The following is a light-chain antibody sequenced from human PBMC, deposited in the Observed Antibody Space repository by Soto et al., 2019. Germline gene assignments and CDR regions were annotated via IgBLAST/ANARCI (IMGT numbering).Light chain of an antibody. Sequence: QSALTQPASVSGSPGQSITISCTGTTSDVGNYNYVSWHQQHPGKAPKLMIYEVSYRSTGASNRFSGTKSGNTASLTISGLQGEDEADYYCSSYTATNTDVFGTGTKLTVL. CDR3: SSYTATNTDV. V-gene: IGLV2-14*01. J-gene: IGLJ1*01. CDR1: TSDVGNYNY. CDR2: EVS.